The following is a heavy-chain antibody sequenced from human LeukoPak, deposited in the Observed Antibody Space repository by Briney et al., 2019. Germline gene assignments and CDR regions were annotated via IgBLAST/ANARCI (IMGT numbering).Heavy chain of an antibody. Sequence: PSETLSLTCTVSGGSISNYYWSRIRQPPGKGLEWIGYIYYSGSTNYNPSLKSRVTISVDTSKKQFSLKLSSVTAADTAVYYCARGRAYHDSTGYYYWGQGTLVTVSS. V-gene: IGHV4-59*01. CDR1: GGSISNYY. CDR2: IYYSGST. J-gene: IGHJ4*02. D-gene: IGHD2-2*03. CDR3: ARGRAYHDSTGYYY.